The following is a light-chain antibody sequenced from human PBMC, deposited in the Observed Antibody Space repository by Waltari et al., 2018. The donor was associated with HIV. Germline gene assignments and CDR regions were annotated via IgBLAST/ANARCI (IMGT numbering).Light chain of an antibody. J-gene: IGLJ3*02. CDR3: QSYDRSLSAWV. CDR2: GNS. Sequence: QSVLAQPPSVSGAPGQRVTISCHGSSANIGADYPVYGYHHLPGNAPNPLIHGNSNRPSGVPNRFSGSKSDTSASLAITGLQAEDEADYYCQSYDRSLSAWVFGGGTRLNVL. V-gene: IGLV1-40*01. CDR1: SANIGADYP.